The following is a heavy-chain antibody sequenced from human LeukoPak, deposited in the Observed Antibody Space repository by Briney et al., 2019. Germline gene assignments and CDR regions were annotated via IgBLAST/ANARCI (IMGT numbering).Heavy chain of an antibody. CDR3: QYGSGSYKAY. CDR2: INHSGST. CDR1: GGSFSGYY. V-gene: IGHV4-34*01. D-gene: IGHD3-10*01. J-gene: IGHJ4*02. Sequence: PSETLSLTCAVYGGSFSGYYWSWIRQPPGKGLEWIGEINHSGSTNYNPSLKSRVTISVDTSKNQFSLKLSSVTAADTAVYYCQYGSGSYKAYWGQGTLVTVSS.